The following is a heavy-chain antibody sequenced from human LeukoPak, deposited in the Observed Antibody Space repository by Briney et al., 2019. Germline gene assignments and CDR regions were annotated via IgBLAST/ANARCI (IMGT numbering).Heavy chain of an antibody. J-gene: IGHJ3*02. Sequence: GGSLRLSCAASGFTFSSYAMSWVRQAPGKGLEWVSAISGSGGSTYYADSVKGRFTISRDNSKNTLYLQMNSLRAEDTAVYYCAKALPRWGSSWSDAFDIWGQGTMVIVSS. CDR3: AKALPRWGSSWSDAFDI. V-gene: IGHV3-23*01. CDR1: GFTFSSYA. CDR2: ISGSGGST. D-gene: IGHD6-13*01.